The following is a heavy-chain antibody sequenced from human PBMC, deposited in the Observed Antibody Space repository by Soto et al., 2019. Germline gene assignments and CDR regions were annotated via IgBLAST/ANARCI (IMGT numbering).Heavy chain of an antibody. V-gene: IGHV4-28*03. J-gene: IGHJ5*02. D-gene: IGHD1-7*01. Sequence: SETLSLTCAVSGYSISTYNWWAWFRQPPGKGLEWIGYIHYTGGAAYNPSLKSRATMSVETSKNQFFLRLSSVTAMDTAVYYCARGITGTTSWGQGTLVTVSS. CDR1: GYSISTYNW. CDR2: IHYTGGA. CDR3: ARGITGTTS.